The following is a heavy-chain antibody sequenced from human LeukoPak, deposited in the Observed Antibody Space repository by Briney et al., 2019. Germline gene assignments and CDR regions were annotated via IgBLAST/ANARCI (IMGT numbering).Heavy chain of an antibody. D-gene: IGHD3-22*01. V-gene: IGHV4-59*01. CDR3: ARGRTYYYDSSGYYGASAFDI. Sequence: SETLSLTCTVSGGSISSYYWSWIRQPPGKGLEWIGYIYYSGSTNCNPSLKSRVTISVDTSKNQFSLKLSSVTAADTAVYYCARGRTYYYDSSGYYGASAFDIWGQGTMVTVSS. CDR2: IYYSGST. J-gene: IGHJ3*02. CDR1: GGSISSYY.